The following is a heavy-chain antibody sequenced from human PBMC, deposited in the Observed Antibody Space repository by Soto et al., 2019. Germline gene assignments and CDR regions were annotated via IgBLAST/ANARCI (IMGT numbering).Heavy chain of an antibody. J-gene: IGHJ3*02. CDR2: IGWNRGTI. CDR1: GFTFDDYA. Sequence: EMQLVESGGGLVQPGRSLRLSCAASGFTFDDYAMHWVRQGPGKGLVWVSSIGWNRGTIVYADSVKGRFTVSRDNAKNSLYPQMNSRRPEDTALSYCANDLSSGDHIWGRYSHDGFDIWGQGTMVTVSS. CDR3: ANDLSSGDHIWGRYSHDGFDI. V-gene: IGHV3-9*01. D-gene: IGHD3-16*01.